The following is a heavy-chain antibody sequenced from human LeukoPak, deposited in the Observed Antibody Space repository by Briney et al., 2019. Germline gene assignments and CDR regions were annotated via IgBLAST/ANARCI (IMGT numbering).Heavy chain of an antibody. Sequence: SETLSLTCAVYSGSFSGYYWSWIRQPPGRGLEWIAYIHYSGRTNYNPSLKSRVTISVDPSKNQFSLRLSSVTAADTAVYYCASGSGWNDAFDFWGQGTMVTVSS. CDR1: SGSFSGYY. J-gene: IGHJ3*01. D-gene: IGHD3-10*01. CDR2: IHYSGRT. V-gene: IGHV4-59*01. CDR3: ASGSGWNDAFDF.